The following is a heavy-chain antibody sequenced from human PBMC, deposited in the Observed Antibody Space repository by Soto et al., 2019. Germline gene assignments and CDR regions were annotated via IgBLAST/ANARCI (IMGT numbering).Heavy chain of an antibody. J-gene: IGHJ6*02. CDR1: GYTFTNYG. CDR3: ARDTGSSGYSDGMDV. D-gene: IGHD3-22*01. V-gene: IGHV1-18*01. CDR2: ISAYNGNT. Sequence: ASVKVSCKASGYTFTNYGISWVRQAPGQGLEWMGWISAYNGNTKYAQKLQGRVTMTTDTSTSTAYMELRSLRSDDTAVYYCARDTGSSGYSDGMDVWGQGTTVTVSS.